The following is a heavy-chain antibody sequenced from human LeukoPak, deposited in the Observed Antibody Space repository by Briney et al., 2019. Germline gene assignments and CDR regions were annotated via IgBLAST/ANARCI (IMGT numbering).Heavy chain of an antibody. Sequence: GGSLRLSCAASGFTFSSYAMHWVRQAPGKGLEWVAVISYDGSNKYYADSVKGRFTISRDNSKNTLYLQMNSLRAEDTAVYYCARATSGYDLAYYYYYMDVWGKGTTVTISS. CDR1: GFTFSSYA. CDR3: ARATSGYDLAYYYYYMDV. CDR2: ISYDGSNK. V-gene: IGHV3-30*04. J-gene: IGHJ6*03. D-gene: IGHD5-12*01.